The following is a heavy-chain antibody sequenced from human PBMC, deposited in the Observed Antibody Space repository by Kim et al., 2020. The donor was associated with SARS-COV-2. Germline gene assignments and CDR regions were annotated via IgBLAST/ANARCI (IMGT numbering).Heavy chain of an antibody. CDR1: GYSFSDYG. CDR2: ISTYNNDR. D-gene: IGHD3-10*01. V-gene: IGHV1-18*01. J-gene: IGHJ6*02. Sequence: ASVKVSCKSSGYSFSDYGITWVRQAPGQGLEWMGWISTYNNDRNLAQKLRDRITLTTDTSTGTAYMQLWSLRSDDTSLYYCVRSHSGYYGSGLMDVWCQ. CDR3: VRSHSGYYGSGLMDV.